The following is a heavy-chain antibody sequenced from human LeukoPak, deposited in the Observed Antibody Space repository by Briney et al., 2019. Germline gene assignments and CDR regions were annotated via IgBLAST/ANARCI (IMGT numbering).Heavy chain of an antibody. J-gene: IGHJ3*02. D-gene: IGHD6-13*01. Sequence: PSETLSLTCTVSGGSISSYYWSWIRQPPGEGLEWIGYIYYSGCTNYNPSLKSRVTISVDTSKNQFSLKLSSVTAADTAVYYCARHEPSIAAAGTECDAFDIWGQGTMVTVSS. V-gene: IGHV4-59*08. CDR1: GGSISSYY. CDR3: ARHEPSIAAAGTECDAFDI. CDR2: IYYSGCT.